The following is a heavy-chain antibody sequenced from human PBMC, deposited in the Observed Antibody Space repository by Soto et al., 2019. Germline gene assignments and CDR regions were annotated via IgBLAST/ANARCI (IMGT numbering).Heavy chain of an antibody. CDR2: ISGSGGST. CDR3: AKDPPGPPDY. J-gene: IGHJ4*02. V-gene: IGHV3-23*01. Sequence: GGSLRLSCAASGFTFSIYAMNWVRQAPGKGLEWVSGISGSGGSTYYADSVKGRFTISRDNSKNTLHLQMKSLRAEDTAVYYCAKDPPGPPDYWGQGTLVTVSS. CDR1: GFTFSIYA. D-gene: IGHD2-8*02.